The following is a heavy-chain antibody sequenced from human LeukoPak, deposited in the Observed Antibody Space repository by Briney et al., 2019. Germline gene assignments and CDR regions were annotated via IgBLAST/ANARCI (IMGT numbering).Heavy chain of an antibody. Sequence: ASVKVPCKASGYTFTGYYMHWVRQAPGQGLEWMGWINPNSGGTNYAQKFQGRVTMTRDTSISTAYMDLSRLTSDDTAVYYCARGEVPAAISSFDYWGQGTLVTVSS. CDR2: INPNSGGT. J-gene: IGHJ4*02. CDR3: ARGEVPAAISSFDY. CDR1: GYTFTGYY. D-gene: IGHD2-2*01. V-gene: IGHV1-2*02.